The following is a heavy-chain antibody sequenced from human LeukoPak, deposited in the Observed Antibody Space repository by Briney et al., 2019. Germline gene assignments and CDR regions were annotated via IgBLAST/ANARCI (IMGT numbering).Heavy chain of an antibody. J-gene: IGHJ5*02. D-gene: IGHD3-16*02. V-gene: IGHV1-2*02. CDR2: INPKTGGT. CDR3: ARDNSVGDIAWWFDP. Sequence: ASVKVSCKASGYTFTGYYIHWVRQAPGQGLEWMGWINPKTGGTNYAQKFQGRVTMTRDTSIGTAYMELSRLRSEDTAVYYCARDNSVGDIAWWFDPWGQGTLVTVSS. CDR1: GYTFTGYY.